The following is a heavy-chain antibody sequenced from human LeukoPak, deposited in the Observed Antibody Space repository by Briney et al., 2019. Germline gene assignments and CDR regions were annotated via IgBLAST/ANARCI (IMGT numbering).Heavy chain of an antibody. CDR3: AKDRYYDSSGYPYYYAMDV. J-gene: IGHJ6*02. V-gene: IGHV3-7*01. D-gene: IGHD3-22*01. CDR1: GFTFSSYW. Sequence: GGSLRLSCAASGFTFSSYWMSWVRQAPGKGLEWVANIKQDGSEKYYVDSVKGRFTISRDNAKNSLYLQMNSLRAEDTAVYYCAKDRYYDSSGYPYYYAMDVWGQGTTVTVSS. CDR2: IKQDGSEK.